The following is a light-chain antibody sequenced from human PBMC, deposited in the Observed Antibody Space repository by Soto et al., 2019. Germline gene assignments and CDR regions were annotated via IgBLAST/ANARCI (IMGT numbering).Light chain of an antibody. CDR1: QDISSY. CDR2: AAS. Sequence: DIQMTQSPSSVSASVGDRVTITCRASQDISSYLAWYQQKPGKAPKLLIYAASSLQSGVPSRFSGCGSLTDFTLTISSLQPEDSAPYYCQQANSFPRTFGQGTRLEIK. J-gene: IGKJ5*01. CDR3: QQANSFPRT. V-gene: IGKV1-12*01.